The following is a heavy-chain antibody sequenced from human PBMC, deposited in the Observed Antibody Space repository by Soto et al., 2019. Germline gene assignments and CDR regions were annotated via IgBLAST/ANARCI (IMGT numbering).Heavy chain of an antibody. CDR3: ARGTPYSYDFWSGYYPYYYYYYMDV. CDR2: MNPNSGNT. D-gene: IGHD3-3*01. CDR1: GYTFTSYD. Sequence: ASVKVSCKASGYTFTSYDINGVRQATGQGLEWMGWMNPNSGNTGYAQKFQGRVTMTRNTSISTAYMELSSLRSEDTAVYYCARGTPYSYDFWSGYYPYYYYYYMDVWGKGTTVTVSS. V-gene: IGHV1-8*01. J-gene: IGHJ6*03.